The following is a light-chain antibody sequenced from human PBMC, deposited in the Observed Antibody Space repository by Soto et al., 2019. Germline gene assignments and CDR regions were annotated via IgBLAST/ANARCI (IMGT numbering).Light chain of an antibody. CDR2: GSS. CDR3: HQYGSSPPWT. V-gene: IGKV3-20*01. CDR1: QTIPRNF. J-gene: IGKJ1*01. Sequence: EIVLTQSPDTLSFSPREKATLSCRASQTIPRNFLAWFQQKPGQAPRLLIYGSSNRPSGIPDRFSGGGSRTDFTLTISRLEPEDFAVYYCHQYGSSPPWTFGQGTKVEI.